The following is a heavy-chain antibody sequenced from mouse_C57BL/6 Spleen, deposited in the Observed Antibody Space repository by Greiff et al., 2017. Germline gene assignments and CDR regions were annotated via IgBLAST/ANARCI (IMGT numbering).Heavy chain of an antibody. D-gene: IGHD2-1*01. CDR3: APIYYGNYGGYFDV. Sequence: EVQLQQSGPELVKPGASVKISCKASGYTFTDYYMNWVKQSHGKSLEWIGDINPNNGGTSYNQKFKGKATLTVDKSSSTAYMELRSLTSEDSAVYYCAPIYYGNYGGYFDVWGTGTTVTVSS. J-gene: IGHJ1*03. CDR2: INPNNGGT. V-gene: IGHV1-26*01. CDR1: GYTFTDYY.